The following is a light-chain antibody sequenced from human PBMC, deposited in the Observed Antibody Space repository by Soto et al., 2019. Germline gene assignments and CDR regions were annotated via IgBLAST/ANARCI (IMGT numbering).Light chain of an antibody. Sequence: QSALTQPASVSGSPGQSITISCTGTSSDVDGYNYVSWYQQHPGKAPKLMIYEVSNRPSGVSHRFSGSKSGNTASLTISGLQAEDEADYHCSSYRSSSTLVVFGGGTKLTVL. CDR1: SSDVDGYNY. J-gene: IGLJ2*01. CDR3: SSYRSSSTLVV. V-gene: IGLV2-14*01. CDR2: EVS.